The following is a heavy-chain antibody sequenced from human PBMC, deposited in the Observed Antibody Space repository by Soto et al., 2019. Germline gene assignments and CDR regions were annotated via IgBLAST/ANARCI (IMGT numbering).Heavy chain of an antibody. Sequence: XYSLKVSWKWSGNTCTDYWSSLVLQLPGKGLEWMGIIYPGDSDTRYSPSFQGQVTISADKSTSTAYLQWSSLKASDTAMYYCARNKQQLSHYYGMDVWGQGTTVTVSS. V-gene: IGHV5-51*01. CDR1: GNTCTDYW. CDR3: ARNKQQLSHYYGMDV. D-gene: IGHD6-13*01. CDR2: IYPGDSDT. J-gene: IGHJ6*02.